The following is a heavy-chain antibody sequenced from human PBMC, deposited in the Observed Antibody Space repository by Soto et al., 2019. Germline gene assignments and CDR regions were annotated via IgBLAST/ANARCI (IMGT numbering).Heavy chain of an antibody. Sequence: QVQVVESGGGVVQHGRSLRLSCAASGFTFSSFGMHWVRQAPGKGLEWVSLIWYDGSKKSYGDSVKGRFTISRDNSRNTVYLQMNSLRADDTAVYYCARDASYYSLWSGYYPSRNGMDVWGQGTTVIVSS. J-gene: IGHJ6*02. D-gene: IGHD3-3*01. CDR1: GFTFSSFG. V-gene: IGHV3-33*01. CDR3: ARDASYYSLWSGYYPSRNGMDV. CDR2: IWYDGSKK.